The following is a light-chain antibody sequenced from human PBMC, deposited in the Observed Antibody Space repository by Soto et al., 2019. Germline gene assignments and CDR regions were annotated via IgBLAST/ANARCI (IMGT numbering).Light chain of an antibody. CDR1: QSVSSY. V-gene: IGKV3-11*01. CDR2: DAS. CDR3: QQRSNWPPGYT. Sequence: EIVLTQSPATLSLSPGERATLSCRASQSVSSYLAWYQQKPGQAPRLLIYDASNRATGIPARFSGSGSGTDFTITISSLEPEDVAVYYCQQRSNWPPGYTFGQGTKLEIK. J-gene: IGKJ2*01.